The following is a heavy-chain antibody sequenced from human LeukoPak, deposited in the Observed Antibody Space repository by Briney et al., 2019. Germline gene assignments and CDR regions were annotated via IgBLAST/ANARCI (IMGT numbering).Heavy chain of an antibody. CDR2: IKQDGSEK. Sequence: PGGYLRLSCAASGLTFSSYAMSWVRQAPGKGLEWVANIKQDGSEKYYVDSVKGRFTISRDNAKNSLYLQMNSLRAEDTAVYYCARVSYSSGWYVWYYFDYWGQGTLVTVSS. D-gene: IGHD6-19*01. V-gene: IGHV3-7*01. CDR1: GLTFSSYA. CDR3: ARVSYSSGWYVWYYFDY. J-gene: IGHJ4*02.